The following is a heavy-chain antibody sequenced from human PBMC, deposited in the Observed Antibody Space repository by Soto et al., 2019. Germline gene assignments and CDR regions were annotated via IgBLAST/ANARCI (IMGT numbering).Heavy chain of an antibody. CDR1: GGSVSSGSHY. V-gene: IGHV4-61*01. Sequence: SETLSLTCTVSGGSVSSGSHYWSWIRQPPGKGLEWIGYIYYSGSTNYNPSLKSRVTISVDTSKNQFSLKLSSVTAADTAVYYCARFNAPRDFDSWAQGTLVPISS. CDR3: ARFNAPRDFDS. J-gene: IGHJ4*02. CDR2: IYYSGST.